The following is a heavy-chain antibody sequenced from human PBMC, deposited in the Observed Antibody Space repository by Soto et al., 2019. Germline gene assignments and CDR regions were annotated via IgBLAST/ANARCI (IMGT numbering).Heavy chain of an antibody. CDR2: IWYDGSNK. CDR1: GFTFSSYG. Sequence: QVQLVESGGGVVQPGRSLRLSCAASGFTFSSYGMHWVRQAPGKGLEWVAVIWYDGSNKYYADSVKGRFTISRDNSKNTLYLQMNSLRAEDTAVYYFAREYSAYCSGGRCYLDYWGPGTLVTVSS. J-gene: IGHJ4*02. D-gene: IGHD2-15*01. V-gene: IGHV3-33*01. CDR3: AREYSAYCSGGRCYLDY.